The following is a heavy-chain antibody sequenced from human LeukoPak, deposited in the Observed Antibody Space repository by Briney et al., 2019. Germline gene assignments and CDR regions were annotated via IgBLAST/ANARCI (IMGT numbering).Heavy chain of an antibody. Sequence: SETLSLTCTVSGGSISSYYWSWIRQPPGKGLEWIGYTYYSGSTNYNPSLKSRVTISVDTSKNQFSLKLSPVTAADTAVYYCARHYDFWSGYSLYYYYYGMDVWGQGTTVTVSS. J-gene: IGHJ6*02. V-gene: IGHV4-59*08. CDR1: GGSISSYY. CDR2: TYYSGST. D-gene: IGHD3-3*01. CDR3: ARHYDFWSGYSLYYYYYGMDV.